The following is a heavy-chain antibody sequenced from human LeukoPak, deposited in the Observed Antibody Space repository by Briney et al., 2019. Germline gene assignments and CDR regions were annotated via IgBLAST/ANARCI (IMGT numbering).Heavy chain of an antibody. CDR2: IRSKAYGGTT. Sequence: GRSLRLSCTASGFTLGVYAMSWVRQAPGKGLEWVGFIRSKAYGGTTEYAASVKGRFTISRDDSKSIAYLQMNSLKTEDTAVYYCTSPAYDYVWGSSDYWGQGTLVTVSS. D-gene: IGHD3-16*01. CDR1: GFTLGVYA. J-gene: IGHJ4*02. V-gene: IGHV3-49*04. CDR3: TSPAYDYVWGSSDY.